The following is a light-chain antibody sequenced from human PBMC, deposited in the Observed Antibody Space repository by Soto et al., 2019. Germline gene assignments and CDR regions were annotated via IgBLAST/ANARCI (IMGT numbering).Light chain of an antibody. CDR3: HQYNSYSS. CDR1: QSIGSW. CDR2: KAS. V-gene: IGKV1-5*03. Sequence: DIQMTQSPSTLSASVGDRVTITCRASQSIGSWLAWFQQKPGKAPKVLIYKASSLQTGIPERFSGGGSGTEFTLTISSLQPDDFATYDFHQYNSYSSFGQGTKVEI. J-gene: IGKJ1*01.